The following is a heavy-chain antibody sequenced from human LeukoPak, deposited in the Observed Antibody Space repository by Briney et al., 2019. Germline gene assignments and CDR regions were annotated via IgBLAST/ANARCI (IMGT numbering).Heavy chain of an antibody. D-gene: IGHD3-10*01. Sequence: SETLSLTCTVSGGSISSYYWSWIWQPAGKGLEWIGRIYTSGSTNYNPSLKSRVTMSVDTSKNQFSLKLSSVTAADTAVYYCARSAVRGVIAFDAFDIWGQGTMVTVSS. CDR1: GGSISSYY. CDR2: IYTSGST. CDR3: ARSAVRGVIAFDAFDI. J-gene: IGHJ3*02. V-gene: IGHV4-4*07.